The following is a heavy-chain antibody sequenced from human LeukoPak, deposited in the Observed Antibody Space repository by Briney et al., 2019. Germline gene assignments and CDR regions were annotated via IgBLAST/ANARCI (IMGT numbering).Heavy chain of an antibody. CDR3: ARNLIAAAGRWAFDI. D-gene: IGHD6-13*01. Sequence: GGSLRLSCAAAGFTFSSYAMNWVRQAPGKGLEWVSAISGSGGTTYNADSVKGRFTISRDNSKNTLYLQMNSLRAEDTAVYYCARNLIAAAGRWAFDIWGQGTMVTVSS. V-gene: IGHV3-23*01. CDR2: ISGSGGTT. CDR1: GFTFSSYA. J-gene: IGHJ3*02.